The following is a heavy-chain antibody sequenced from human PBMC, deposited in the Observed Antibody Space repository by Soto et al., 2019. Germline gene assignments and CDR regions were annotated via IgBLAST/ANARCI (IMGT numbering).Heavy chain of an antibody. D-gene: IGHD1-7*01. CDR1: GGSISSYY. CDR3: ARVGTTSYYFDY. Sequence: SETLSLTCTVSGGSISSYYWSWIRQPPGTGLEWIGYIYYSGSTNYNSSLKSRVTISVDTSKNQFSLKLSSVTAADTAVYYRARVGTTSYYFDYWGQGPLVTVSS. CDR2: IYYSGST. V-gene: IGHV4-59*01. J-gene: IGHJ4*02.